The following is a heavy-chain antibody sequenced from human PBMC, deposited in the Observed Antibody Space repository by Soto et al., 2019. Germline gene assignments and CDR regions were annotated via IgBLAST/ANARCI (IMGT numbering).Heavy chain of an antibody. CDR2: INHSGST. V-gene: IGHV4-34*01. CDR3: ARFPQYCSSTSCPEP. CDR1: GGSFSGYY. J-gene: IGHJ5*02. Sequence: QVQLQQWGAGLLKPSETLSLTCAVYGGSFSGYYWSWIRQPPGKGLEWIGEINHSGSTNYNPSLKSRGTQTVDPSKNQFSLKLSSVTAADTAVYYCARFPQYCSSTSCPEPWGQGTLVTVSS. D-gene: IGHD2-2*01.